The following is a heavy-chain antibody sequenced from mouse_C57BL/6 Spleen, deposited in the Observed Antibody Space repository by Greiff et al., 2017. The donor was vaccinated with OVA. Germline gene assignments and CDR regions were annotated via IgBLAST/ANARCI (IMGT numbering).Heavy chain of an antibody. CDR1: GYSITSGYY. CDR2: ISYDGSN. V-gene: IGHV3-6*01. Sequence: EVKLEESGPGLVKPSQSLSLTCSVTGYSITSGYYWNWIRQFPGNKLEWMGYISYDGSNNYNPSLKNRISITRDTSKNQFFLKLNSVPTEDTATYYCARFHQTPRYFDVWGTGTTVTVSS. CDR3: ARFHQTPRYFDV. D-gene: IGHD1-2*01. J-gene: IGHJ1*03.